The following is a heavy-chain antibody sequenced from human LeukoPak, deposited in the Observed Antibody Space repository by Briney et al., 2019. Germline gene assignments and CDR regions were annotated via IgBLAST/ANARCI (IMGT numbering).Heavy chain of an antibody. J-gene: IGHJ3*02. CDR2: ISGSGGST. Sequence: PGGSLRLSCAASGFTFSSYAMHWVRQAPGKGLEWVSAISGSGGSTYYADSVKGRFTISRDNSKNTLYLQMNSLRAEDTAVYYCARVAHLIQLHDAFDIWGQGTMVTVSS. CDR1: GFTFSSYA. CDR3: ARVAHLIQLHDAFDI. D-gene: IGHD5-18*01. V-gene: IGHV3-23*01.